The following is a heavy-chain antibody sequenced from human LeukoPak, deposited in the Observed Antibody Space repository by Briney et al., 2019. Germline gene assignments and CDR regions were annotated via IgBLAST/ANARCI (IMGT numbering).Heavy chain of an antibody. D-gene: IGHD4-17*01. CDR1: GFIFSGYG. CDR2: VRSDGSFE. J-gene: IGHJ3*02. Sequence: GGSLRLSCAASGFIFSGYGMHWVRRAPGKGLAWVSFVRSDGSFESYAASVKGRFTISRDNYMNTLYLEMNSLTAEDTAIYYCAKEKTTVTSRGAFEIWGQGTMVTVSS. CDR3: AKEKTTVTSRGAFEI. V-gene: IGHV3-30*02.